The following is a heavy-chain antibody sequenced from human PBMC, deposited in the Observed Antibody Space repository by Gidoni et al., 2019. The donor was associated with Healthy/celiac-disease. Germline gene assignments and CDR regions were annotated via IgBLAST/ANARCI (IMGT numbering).Heavy chain of an antibody. D-gene: IGHD1-26*01. J-gene: IGHJ2*01. CDR3: ARDKSLWGWYFDL. Sequence: QVQLVESGGGVVQPGRSLRLSCAASGFTFSSYGMHWVRQAPGKGLEWVAVIWYDGSNKYYADSVKGRFTISRDNSKNTLYLQMNSLRAEDTAVYYCARDKSLWGWYFDLWGRGTLVTVSS. CDR1: GFTFSSYG. V-gene: IGHV3-33*01. CDR2: IWYDGSNK.